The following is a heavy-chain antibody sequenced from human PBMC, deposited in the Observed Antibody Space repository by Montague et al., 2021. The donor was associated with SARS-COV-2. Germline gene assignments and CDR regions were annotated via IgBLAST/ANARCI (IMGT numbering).Heavy chain of an antibody. Sequence: SETLSLTSTVSGGSISNYYLSWIRQTPGKGLEWIGFIFHSGTTNYNPSLKSRVTISTDTSKNHFSLRLTSVTTTDTAVYYCARGPHSNTWYDPGDYWGQGTLVTVSP. D-gene: IGHD1-1*01. CDR2: IFHSGTT. J-gene: IGHJ4*02. CDR3: ARGPHSNTWYDPGDY. V-gene: IGHV4-59*01. CDR1: GGSISNYY.